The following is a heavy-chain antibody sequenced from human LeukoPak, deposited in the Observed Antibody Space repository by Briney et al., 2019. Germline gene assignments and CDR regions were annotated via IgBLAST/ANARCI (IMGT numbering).Heavy chain of an antibody. CDR1: GFTFSSYE. CDR3: ARDSSSYWFFDL. J-gene: IGHJ2*01. CDR2: ISSSGSTI. Sequence: GGSLRLSCAASGFTFSSYEINWVRQAPGKGLEWVSYISSSGSTIYYADSVKGRFTISRDNAKNSLFLQMNNLRAEDTAVYYCARDSSSYWFFDLWGRGTLVTVSS. V-gene: IGHV3-48*03.